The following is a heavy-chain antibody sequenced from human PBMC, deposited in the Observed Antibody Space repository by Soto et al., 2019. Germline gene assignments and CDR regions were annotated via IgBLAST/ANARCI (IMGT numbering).Heavy chain of an antibody. J-gene: IGHJ5*02. CDR1: GGSINNHY. CDR2: VYYNGST. CDR3: ARAASEQWLVHWFDL. D-gene: IGHD6-19*01. Sequence: PSETLSLTCTVSGGSINNHYWSWIRQPPGKGLEWIGSVYYNGSTYYNPSLKSRVTISVDTSKNQFSLKLSSVTAADTAVYYCARAASEQWLVHWFDLWGQGTLVTVSS. V-gene: IGHV4-59*11.